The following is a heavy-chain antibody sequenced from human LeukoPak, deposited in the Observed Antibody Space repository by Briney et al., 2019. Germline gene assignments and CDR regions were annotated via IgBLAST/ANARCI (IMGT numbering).Heavy chain of an antibody. D-gene: IGHD4-17*01. Sequence: GGSLRLSCAASGFTFSSYAMSWVRQAPGKGLEWVSSISISGGTTYYADSVKGRFTISRENSKSTLYLQMNNLRADDTAVYYCANEIRPNDYWGQGTLVTVSS. J-gene: IGHJ4*02. CDR1: GFTFSSYA. CDR2: ISISGGTT. CDR3: ANEIRPNDY. V-gene: IGHV3-23*01.